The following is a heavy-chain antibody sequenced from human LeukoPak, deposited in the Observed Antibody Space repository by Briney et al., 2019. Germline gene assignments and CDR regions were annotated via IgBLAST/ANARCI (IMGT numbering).Heavy chain of an antibody. D-gene: IGHD3-10*01. J-gene: IGHJ4*02. V-gene: IGHV2-70*04. CDR2: VDWDDDK. Sequence: SGLALVKPTQTLTLTCTFSGFSLSTSGMRVSWIRQPPGKALEWLARVDWDDDKFYSTSLKTRLTISKDTSKNQVVLTMTNMDPVDTATYYCARYGSGLYFDYWGQGTLVTVSS. CDR1: GFSLSTSGMR. CDR3: ARYGSGLYFDY.